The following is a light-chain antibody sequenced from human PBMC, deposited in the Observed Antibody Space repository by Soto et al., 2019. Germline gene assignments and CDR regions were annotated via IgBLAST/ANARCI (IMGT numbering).Light chain of an antibody. CDR1: SGSVSTNYY. V-gene: IGLV8-61*01. Sequence: QTVVTQEPSFSVSPGGTVTLTCGLNSGSVSTNYYPAWYQQTPGQAPRALIYHTNTRSSGVPDRFSGSILGNKAALTISGAQAYDESDYYCVLYISGGTGVFGGGTKLTVL. CDR3: VLYISGGTGV. CDR2: HTN. J-gene: IGLJ3*02.